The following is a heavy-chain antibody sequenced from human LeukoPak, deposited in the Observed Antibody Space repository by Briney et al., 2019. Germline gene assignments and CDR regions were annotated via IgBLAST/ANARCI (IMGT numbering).Heavy chain of an antibody. CDR1: GGTFSSYA. J-gene: IGHJ6*02. CDR3: ARIPSSGWYKFYYYGMDV. CDR2: IIPIFGTA. V-gene: IGHV1-69*13. Sequence: SVKVSCKASGGTFSSYAISWVRQAPGQGLEWMGGIIPIFGTANYAQKFQGRVTITADESTSTAYMELSSLRSEDTAVYYCARIPSSGWYKFYYYGMDVWGQGTTVTVSS. D-gene: IGHD6-19*01.